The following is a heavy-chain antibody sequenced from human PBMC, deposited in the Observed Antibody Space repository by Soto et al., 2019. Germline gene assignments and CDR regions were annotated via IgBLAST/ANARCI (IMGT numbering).Heavy chain of an antibody. CDR1: GFTFSNYW. CDR2: INSDGSVS. CDR3: ARGDCVGGTCYSLAGSFYYYMDV. J-gene: IGHJ6*03. D-gene: IGHD2-15*01. V-gene: IGHV3-74*02. Sequence: EVQLVESGGGLVQPGGSLRLSCAASGFTFSNYWVYWVRQAPGKGLEWVSRINSDGSVSSYADSVKGRLTISRDNVKNTLYLQMDGQRAEDTAVYYCARGDCVGGTCYSLAGSFYYYMDVWGKGTTVTVFS.